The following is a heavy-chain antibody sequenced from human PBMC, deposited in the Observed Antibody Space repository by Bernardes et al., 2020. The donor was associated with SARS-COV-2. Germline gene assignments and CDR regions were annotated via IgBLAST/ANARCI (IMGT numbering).Heavy chain of an antibody. J-gene: IGHJ6*02. V-gene: IGHV1-24*01. D-gene: IGHD6-13*01. CDR1: GYTLTELS. CDR2: FDPEDGET. CDR3: ATAPSIAAAGTGLYYYYGMDV. Sequence: ASVKVSCKVSGYTLTELSMHWVRQAPGKGLEWMGGFDPEDGETIYAQKFQGRVTMTEDTSTDTAYMELSSLRSEDTAVYYCATAPSIAAAGTGLYYYYGMDVWGQGTTVTVSS.